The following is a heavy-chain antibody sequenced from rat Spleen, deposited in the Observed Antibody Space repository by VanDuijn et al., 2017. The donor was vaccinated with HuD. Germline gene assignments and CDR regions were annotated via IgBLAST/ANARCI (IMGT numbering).Heavy chain of an antibody. V-gene: IGHV5-20*01. Sequence: EVQLVESGGGLVQPGRSLKLSCAASGFTFSDYYMAWVRQAPTKGLEWVASISYDGGNTYYRDSVKGRFTISRANAKSSLHLQMDSLRSEDTATYYCARPPYDGTYYHYFDYWGQGVMVTVSS. D-gene: IGHD1-12*02. CDR2: ISYDGGNT. J-gene: IGHJ2*01. CDR3: ARPPYDGTYYHYFDY. CDR1: GFTFSDYY.